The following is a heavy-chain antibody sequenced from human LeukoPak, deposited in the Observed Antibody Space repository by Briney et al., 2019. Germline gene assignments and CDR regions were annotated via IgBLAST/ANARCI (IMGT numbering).Heavy chain of an antibody. CDR1: GGSFSGYY. Sequence: PSETLSLTCAVYGGSFSGYYWSWIRQPPGKGLEWIGEINHSGSINYNPSLKSRVTISVDTSKNQFSLKLSSVTAADTAVYYCATQHIVVVVAATLRWSNWFDPWGQGTLVTVSS. J-gene: IGHJ5*02. CDR3: ATQHIVVVVAATLRWSNWFDP. V-gene: IGHV4-34*01. D-gene: IGHD2-15*01. CDR2: INHSGSI.